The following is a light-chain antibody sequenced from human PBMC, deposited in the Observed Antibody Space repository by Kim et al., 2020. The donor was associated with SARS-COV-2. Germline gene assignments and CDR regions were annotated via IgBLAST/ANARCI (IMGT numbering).Light chain of an antibody. V-gene: IGLV3-21*04. CDR2: YDS. J-gene: IGLJ1*01. Sequence: APGKTARSTCGGNNIGSKSVHLYQQKPGQAPVLVIYYDSDRPSGIPERFSGSNSGNTATLTISRVEAGDEADYYCQVWDSSSDHPVFGTGTKVTVL. CDR1: NIGSKS. CDR3: QVWDSSSDHPV.